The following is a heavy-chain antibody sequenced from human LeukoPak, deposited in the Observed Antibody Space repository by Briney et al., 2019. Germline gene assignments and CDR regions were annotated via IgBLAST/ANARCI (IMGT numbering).Heavy chain of an antibody. CDR1: GGTFSSYA. D-gene: IGHD3-10*01. J-gene: IGHJ5*02. CDR2: IIPIFGTA. Sequence: SVKVSCKASGGTFSSYAISWVRQAPGQGLEWMGGIIPIFGTANYAQKFQGRVSITADESTSTAYMELSSLRSEDTAVYYCARVVQAFKRAFTGNWFDPWGQGTLVTVSS. CDR3: ARVVQAFKRAFTGNWFDP. V-gene: IGHV1-69*13.